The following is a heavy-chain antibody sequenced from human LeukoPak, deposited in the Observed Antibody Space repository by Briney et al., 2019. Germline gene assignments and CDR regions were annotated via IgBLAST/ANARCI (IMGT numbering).Heavy chain of an antibody. J-gene: IGHJ4*02. CDR1: GYTFTNYY. CDR2: INPNSGGT. Sequence: ASVKVSCKASGYTFTNYYMHWVRQAPGQGLEWMGWINPNSGGTNYAQKFQGRVTMTRDTSISTAYVELSRLRSDDTAVYYCAREGIAVAGTASEHDYWGQGTLVTVSS. V-gene: IGHV1-2*02. CDR3: AREGIAVAGTASEHDY. D-gene: IGHD6-19*01.